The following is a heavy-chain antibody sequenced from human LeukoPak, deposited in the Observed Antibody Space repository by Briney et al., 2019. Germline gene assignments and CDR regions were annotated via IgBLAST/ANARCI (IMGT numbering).Heavy chain of an antibody. CDR1: GFTFSSYA. V-gene: IGHV3-23*01. CDR3: AKDQGSVVSSIWSSY. Sequence: GGSLRLSCAASGFTFSSYAMSWVRQAPGKGLEWVSAISGSGGSTYYADSVKGRITISRDNSKNTLYLQMNSLRAEDTAVYYCAKDQGSVVSSIWSSYWGQGTLVTVSS. D-gene: IGHD6-13*01. CDR2: ISGSGGST. J-gene: IGHJ4*02.